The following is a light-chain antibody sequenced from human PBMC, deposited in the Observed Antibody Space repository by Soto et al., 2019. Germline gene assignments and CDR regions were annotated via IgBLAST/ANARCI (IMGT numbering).Light chain of an antibody. V-gene: IGKV1-5*03. J-gene: IGKJ1*01. CDR1: QSISSW. CDR2: KAS. CDR3: QQYNDNWT. Sequence: DIQMTQSPSTLSASVGDRVTITCRASQSISSWLAWYQQKPGKAPKLLIYKASTLQSGVPSRFSGSGSATEFTLAISSLQPDYSATYYCQQYNDNWTFGQGTKVEIK.